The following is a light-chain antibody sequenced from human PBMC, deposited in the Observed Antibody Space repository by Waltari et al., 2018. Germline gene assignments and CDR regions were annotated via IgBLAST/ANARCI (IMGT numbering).Light chain of an antibody. CDR1: QSLLHSNGYNY. J-gene: IGKJ4*01. CDR3: MQALQTPLT. V-gene: IGKV2-28*01. CDR2: LGS. Sequence: DLVMTQSPLSLPVTPGVPASISCRSRQSLLHSNGYNYSDWYLQTPGQSPQLLIYLGSSGASGVPDRFSGSGSGTDCTLKISRVEAEDVGVFYCMQALQTPLTFGGGTKVEMK.